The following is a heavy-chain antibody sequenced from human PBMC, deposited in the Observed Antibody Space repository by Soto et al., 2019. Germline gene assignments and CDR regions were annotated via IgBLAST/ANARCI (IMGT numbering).Heavy chain of an antibody. J-gene: IGHJ4*02. V-gene: IGHV1-3*01. CDR3: ARDLVSDY. CDR1: WYTFTNFS. CDR2: INAGNGNT. D-gene: IGHD2-2*01. Sequence: GASVKVSCKASWYTFTNFSFHWVRQAPGQRLEWMGWINAGNGNTKYSQKFQGRVTITRDTSASTAYMELSSLRSEDTAVYYCARDLVSDYWGQGTLVTVAS.